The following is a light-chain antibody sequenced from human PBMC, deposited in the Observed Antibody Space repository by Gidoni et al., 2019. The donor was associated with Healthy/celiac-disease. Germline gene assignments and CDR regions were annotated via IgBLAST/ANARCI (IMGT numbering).Light chain of an antibody. CDR1: KSVSSN. CDR3: QQYNNWPPWT. J-gene: IGKJ1*01. Sequence: EIVMTQSPATLSVSPGERATTSCRASKSVSSNLAWYQQKPGQAPRLLIYGVSTGATGIPARFSGSGSGTEFTLTISSLQSEDFAVYYCQQYNNWPPWTFGQGTKVEIK. CDR2: GVS. V-gene: IGKV3-15*01.